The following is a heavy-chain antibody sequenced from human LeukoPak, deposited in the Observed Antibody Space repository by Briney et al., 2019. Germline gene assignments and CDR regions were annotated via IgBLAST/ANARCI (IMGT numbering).Heavy chain of an antibody. CDR1: RFTFSSYA. Sequence: GGSLRLSCAASRFTFSSYAMSWVRQAPGKGLEWVSAISGSGGSTYYADSVKGRFTISRDNSKNTLYLQMNSLRAEDTAVYYCAKDKGWESWHYFDYWGQGTLVTVSS. CDR2: ISGSGGST. D-gene: IGHD1-26*01. J-gene: IGHJ4*02. CDR3: AKDKGWESWHYFDY. V-gene: IGHV3-23*01.